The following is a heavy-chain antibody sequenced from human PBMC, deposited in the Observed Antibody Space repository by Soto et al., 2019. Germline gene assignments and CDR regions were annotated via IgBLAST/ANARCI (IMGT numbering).Heavy chain of an antibody. Sequence: QVQLVESGGGLVKPGGSLRLSCAASGFTFSDYHMSWIRQAPGKGLEWVSYISSSGSNVYYADSVKGRFTISRDNAKNSLYLQMNSLRVEDTAVYYCARRIVGTTGHAMDVWGQGTRVTVSS. V-gene: IGHV3-11*01. CDR2: ISSSGSNV. D-gene: IGHD1-26*01. CDR3: ARRIVGTTGHAMDV. CDR1: GFTFSDYH. J-gene: IGHJ6*02.